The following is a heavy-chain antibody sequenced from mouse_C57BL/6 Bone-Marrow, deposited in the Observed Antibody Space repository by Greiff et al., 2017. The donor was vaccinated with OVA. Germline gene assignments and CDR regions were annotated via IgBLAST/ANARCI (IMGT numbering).Heavy chain of an antibody. D-gene: IGHD1-1*01. CDR1: GYAFSSSW. Sequence: VQLVESGPELVKPGASVKISCKASGYAFSSSWMNWVKQRPGKGLEWIGRIYPGDGDTNYNGKFKGKATLTADKSSRTAYMQLSSLTSEDSAVYFCAREGDITTVVATDYWGQGTTLTVSS. CDR2: IYPGDGDT. J-gene: IGHJ2*01. V-gene: IGHV1-82*01. CDR3: AREGDITTVVATDY.